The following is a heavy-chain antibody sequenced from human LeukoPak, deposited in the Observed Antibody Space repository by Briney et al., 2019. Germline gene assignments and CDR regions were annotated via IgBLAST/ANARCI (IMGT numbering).Heavy chain of an antibody. CDR2: IYNSGGT. J-gene: IGHJ4*02. CDR1: GGSFSKDNHY. V-gene: IGHV4-61*01. D-gene: IGHD6-13*01. CDR3: ARGVQAYSSNWFYFDY. Sequence: SESLTLTCRASGGSFSKDNHYWTCIPQPPGKGLDWIGNIYNSGGTNYSPSLKSRVTMSLDTSKNQCSLKVSSVTAADTAVYYCARGVQAYSSNWFYFDYWGQGNLVTASS.